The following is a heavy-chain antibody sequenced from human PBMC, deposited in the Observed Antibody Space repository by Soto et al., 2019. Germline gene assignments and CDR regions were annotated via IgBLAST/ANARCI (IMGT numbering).Heavy chain of an antibody. J-gene: IGHJ3*02. D-gene: IGHD3-10*01. CDR1: GGTFSSYT. CDR3: ARFAGGSGGPDDAFDI. Sequence: GASVKVSCKASGGTFSSYTISWVRQAPGQGLEWMGRIIPILGIANYAQKFQGRVTITADKSTSTAYMELSSLRSEDTAVYYCARFAGGSGGPDDAFDIWGQGTMVTVSS. CDR2: IIPILGIA. V-gene: IGHV1-69*02.